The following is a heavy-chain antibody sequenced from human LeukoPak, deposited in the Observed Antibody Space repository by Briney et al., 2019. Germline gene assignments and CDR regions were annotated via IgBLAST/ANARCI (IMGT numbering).Heavy chain of an antibody. D-gene: IGHD3-22*01. V-gene: IGHV4-34*01. J-gene: IGHJ6*02. CDR3: ARIYDSSGYYSFYYGMDV. CDR1: GGSISSYY. CDR2: INHSGST. Sequence: PSETLSLTCTVSGGSISSYYWSWIRQPPGKGLEWIGEINHSGSTNYNPSLKSRVTISVDTSKNQFSLKLSSVTAADTAVYYCARIYDSSGYYSFYYGMDVWGQGTTVTVSS.